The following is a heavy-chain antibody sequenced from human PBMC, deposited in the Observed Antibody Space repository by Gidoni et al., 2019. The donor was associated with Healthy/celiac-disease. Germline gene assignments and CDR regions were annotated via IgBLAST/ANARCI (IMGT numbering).Heavy chain of an antibody. Sequence: QLQLQASGPGLVKPSETLSLTCTLSGGSISSSRYYWGWVRQPPGKGLEWIGSIYYSGRPYDNPSLKSRVTISVDTYKNQFSLKLSSVTAADTAVYYCAREMGPYSSGHYEPYNWFDPGGQGTLVTVSS. CDR3: AREMGPYSSGHYEPYNWFDP. CDR2: IYYSGRP. J-gene: IGHJ5*02. D-gene: IGHD3-22*01. V-gene: IGHV4-39*07. CDR1: GGSISSSRYY.